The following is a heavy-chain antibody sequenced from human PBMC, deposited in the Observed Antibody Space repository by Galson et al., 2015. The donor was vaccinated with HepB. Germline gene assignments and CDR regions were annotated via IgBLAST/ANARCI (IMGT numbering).Heavy chain of an antibody. Sequence: QSGAEVKEPGESLKISCKGSGYSFPSYWIGWVRQMPGKGLEWMGIIYPGDSDTRYSPSFEGQVTMSVDKSISTAYLQWTSLKASDTAVYYCARHPKMVTAKYYFDDWGPGTLITVSS. D-gene: IGHD5-18*01. CDR3: ARHPKMVTAKYYFDD. V-gene: IGHV5-51*01. CDR1: GYSFPSYW. J-gene: IGHJ4*02. CDR2: IYPGDSDT.